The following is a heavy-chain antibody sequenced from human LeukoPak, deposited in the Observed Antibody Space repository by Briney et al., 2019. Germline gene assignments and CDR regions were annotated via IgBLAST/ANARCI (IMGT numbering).Heavy chain of an antibody. V-gene: IGHV4-34*01. CDR1: GGSFSGYY. Sequence: SGTLSLTCAVYGGSFSGYYWSWIRQPPGKGLEWIGEINHSGSTNYNPSLKSRVTISVDTSKNQFSLKLSSVTAADTAVYYCARGLNYCSSTSCYYYYYYGMDVWGQGTTVTVSS. CDR3: ARGLNYCSSTSCYYYYYYGMDV. J-gene: IGHJ6*02. D-gene: IGHD2-2*01. CDR2: INHSGST.